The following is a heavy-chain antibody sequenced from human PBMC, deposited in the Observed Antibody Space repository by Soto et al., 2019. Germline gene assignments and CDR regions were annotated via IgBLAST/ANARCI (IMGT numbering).Heavy chain of an antibody. J-gene: IGHJ5*02. CDR2: INPNSGGT. CDR3: ARGRSSRTTWLDP. D-gene: IGHD6-13*01. Sequence: ASVKVSCKASGYTFTGYYMHWVRQSPGQGLEWMGWINPNSGGTNYAQKFQGWVTMTRDTSISTAYMELSRLRSDDTAVYYCARGRSSRTTWLDPWGQGTLVTVSS. CDR1: GYTFTGYY. V-gene: IGHV1-2*04.